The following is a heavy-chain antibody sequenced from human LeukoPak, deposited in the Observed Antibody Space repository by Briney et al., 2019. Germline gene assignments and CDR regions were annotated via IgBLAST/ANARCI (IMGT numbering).Heavy chain of an antibody. CDR2: VSHMGST. J-gene: IGHJ2*01. V-gene: IGHV4-31*01. Sequence: PSETLSLTCNVSGASISSATCYWSWIRQHPGKGLEWIGSVSHMGSTSYNPSLKRPVSISVDTSKNQFSLMMTSVTAADTAVYYCATTGDLRSYSYFTLWGRGTLVTVSS. CDR3: ATTGDLRSYSYFTL. CDR1: GASISSATCY. D-gene: IGHD7-27*01.